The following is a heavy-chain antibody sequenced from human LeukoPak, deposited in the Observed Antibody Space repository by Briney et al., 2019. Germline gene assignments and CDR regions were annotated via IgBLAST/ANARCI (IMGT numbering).Heavy chain of an antibody. V-gene: IGHV3-7*01. Sequence: GGSLKLSCVASGFRFGRDWISWVRQAPGKGLEWVACVKQDGTEKNYVVSVWGRFTVSVDNGKKSLYLPMNSLRSEDTAKYYCATLDSTKSVLWGRGTAVIVSS. CDR2: VKQDGTEK. J-gene: IGHJ1*01. CDR1: GFRFGRDW. CDR3: ATLDSTKSVL. D-gene: IGHD2-2*01.